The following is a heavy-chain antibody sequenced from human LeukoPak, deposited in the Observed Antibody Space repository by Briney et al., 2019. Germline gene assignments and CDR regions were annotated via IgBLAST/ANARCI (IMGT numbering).Heavy chain of an antibody. CDR2: IYCSGST. J-gene: IGHJ5*02. Sequence: SETLSLTCTVSGGSISSGDYYWSWIRQPPGKGLEWIGYIYCSGSTYYNPSLKSRVTISVDTSKNQFSLKLSSVTAADTAVYYCARATTVTPNWFDPWGQGTLVTVSS. CDR1: GGSISSGDYY. CDR3: ARATTVTPNWFDP. D-gene: IGHD4-17*01. V-gene: IGHV4-30-4*01.